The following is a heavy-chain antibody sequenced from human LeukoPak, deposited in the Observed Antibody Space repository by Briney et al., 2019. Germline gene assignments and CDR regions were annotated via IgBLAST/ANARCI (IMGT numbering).Heavy chain of an antibody. D-gene: IGHD6-19*01. CDR1: GFTLGDYA. V-gene: IGHV3-49*04. CDR2: IRSKAYGGTT. Sequence: PGGSLRLSCTASGFTLGDYAMSWVRQAPGKGLEWVGFIRSKAYGGTTEYAASVKGRFTISRDDSKSIAYLQMNSLKTEDTAVYYCTRVRIAVAGWYYYGMDVWGKGTTVTVSS. CDR3: TRVRIAVAGWYYYGMDV. J-gene: IGHJ6*04.